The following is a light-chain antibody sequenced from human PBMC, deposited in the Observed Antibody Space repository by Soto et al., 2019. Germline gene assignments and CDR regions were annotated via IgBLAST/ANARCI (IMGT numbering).Light chain of an antibody. CDR2: LGS. Sequence: DIVMTQSPLSLSVTPGEPASISCRSSQSLLHSNGYNYLDWYLQKPGHPPQLLIYLGSNRASGVPDRFSGSGSGTDFTLKISRVEAEDVGVYYCLQTLQIPHTFGQGTKVDIK. J-gene: IGKJ1*01. CDR3: LQTLQIPHT. V-gene: IGKV2-28*01. CDR1: QSLLHSNGYNY.